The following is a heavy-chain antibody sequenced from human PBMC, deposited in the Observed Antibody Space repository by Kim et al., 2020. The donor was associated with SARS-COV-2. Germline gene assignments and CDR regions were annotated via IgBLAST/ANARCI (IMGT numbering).Heavy chain of an antibody. Sequence: CADCIKGRFTNSRDTSKNTLCLRRNSLRADDTSIYYCAKGYTSGYYYFDYWGQGTLVTVAS. D-gene: IGHD6-19*01. V-gene: IGHV3-23*01. J-gene: IGHJ4*02. CDR3: AKGYTSGYYYFDY.